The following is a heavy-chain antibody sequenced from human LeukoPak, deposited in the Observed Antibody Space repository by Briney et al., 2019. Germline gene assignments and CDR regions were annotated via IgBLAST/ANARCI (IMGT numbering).Heavy chain of an antibody. Sequence: GGSLRLSCVVSGYSFSTNMMIWVRQAPGKGVEWVATILPAGKESYRVESVKGRFTVSRDNAKNLLFLQMNSLRDDDTAVYYCMSAHGYWGQGTLVTVSS. D-gene: IGHD2-2*03. CDR1: GYSFSTNM. CDR3: MSAHGY. CDR2: ILPAGKES. J-gene: IGHJ4*02. V-gene: IGHV3-7*01.